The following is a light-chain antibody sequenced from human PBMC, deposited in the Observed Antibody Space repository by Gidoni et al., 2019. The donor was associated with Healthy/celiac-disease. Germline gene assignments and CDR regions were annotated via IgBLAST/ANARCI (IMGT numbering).Light chain of an antibody. J-gene: IGKJ2*04. CDR3: QQSYSTPVCS. CDR2: AAS. CDR1: QSISSY. Sequence: DIQMTQSPSSLSASVGDRVTITCRASQSISSYLNWYQQKPGKAPKLLIYAASSWQSGVPSRFSGSGSGTDFTLTISSLQPEDFATYYCQQSYSTPVCSFGQGTKLEIK. V-gene: IGKV1-39*01.